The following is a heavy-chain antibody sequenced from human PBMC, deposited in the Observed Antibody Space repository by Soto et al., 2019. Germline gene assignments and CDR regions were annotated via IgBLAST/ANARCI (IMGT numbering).Heavy chain of an antibody. J-gene: IGHJ4*02. V-gene: IGHV3-30*03. D-gene: IGHD2-21*02. CDR1: GFIFGSYG. CDR3: PRIPRDFCGGDCYSEN. CDR2: ISYDGTNK. Sequence: QVQLVESGGGVVQPGRSLRLSCTASGFIFGSYGMHWVRQAPGKGLEWVALISYDGTNKYYPDSVKGRFTISRDNPKNTLYLQMNSLRAEDTAVYYCPRIPRDFCGGDCYSENWGQGTLVTVSS.